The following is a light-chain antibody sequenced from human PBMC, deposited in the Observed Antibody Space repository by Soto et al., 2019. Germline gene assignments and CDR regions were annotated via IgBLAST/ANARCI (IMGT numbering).Light chain of an antibody. J-gene: IGKJ5*01. CDR3: QQYDNLIT. CDR2: DAS. CDR1: QDISNY. V-gene: IGKV1-33*01. Sequence: DIQMTQSPSSLSASVGDRVTITCQASQDISNYLNWYQQKPGKAPKLLIYDASNLETGVPSRFSGXGSGTDFTXTIXXLQXEDIATYYCQQYDNLITFGQGTRLEIK.